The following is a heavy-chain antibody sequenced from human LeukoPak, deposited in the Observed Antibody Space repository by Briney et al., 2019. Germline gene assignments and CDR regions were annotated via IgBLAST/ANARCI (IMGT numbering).Heavy chain of an antibody. J-gene: IGHJ4*02. Sequence: GGSLQISFQGSGSIFTSYWMGGGRQVPGKGLEWMGIIYPGDYDTKYSTSFEGQINISADKSKSTAYLEWRRLKASDTAMYYCARRWINTSDFDYWGQGTLVTVSS. CDR1: GSIFTSYW. CDR3: ARRWINTSDFDY. V-gene: IGHV5-51*01. CDR2: IYPGDYDT. D-gene: IGHD2-2*03.